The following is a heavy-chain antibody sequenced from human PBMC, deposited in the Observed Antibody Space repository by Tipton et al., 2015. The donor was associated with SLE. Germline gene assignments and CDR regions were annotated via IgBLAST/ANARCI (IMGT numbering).Heavy chain of an antibody. CDR3: ARVIRDYGGSSRSDWFDP. D-gene: IGHD4-23*01. V-gene: IGHV4-61*09. J-gene: IGHJ5*02. Sequence: TLSLTCTVSGGSISSGSYYWSWIRQPAGKGLEWIGHIYTSGRTNYNPSLKSRATISVDTSTSQFSLRLSSVTAADTAVYYCARVIRDYGGSSRSDWFDPWGQGTLVTVSS. CDR1: GGSISSGSYY. CDR2: IYTSGRT.